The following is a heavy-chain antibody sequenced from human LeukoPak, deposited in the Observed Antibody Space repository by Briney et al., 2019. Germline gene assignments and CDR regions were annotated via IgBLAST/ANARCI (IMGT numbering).Heavy chain of an antibody. CDR2: IKQDGSDK. J-gene: IGHJ4*02. CDR1: GFTFSSYA. D-gene: IGHD3-10*01. V-gene: IGHV3-7*04. Sequence: PGGSLRLSCAASGFTFSSYAMSWVRQAPGKGLEWVANIKQDGSDKYYVDSVKGRFTISRDNAKNSLYLQMNSLRAEDTAVYYCARGRGVIDYWGQGTLVTVSS. CDR3: ARGRGVIDY.